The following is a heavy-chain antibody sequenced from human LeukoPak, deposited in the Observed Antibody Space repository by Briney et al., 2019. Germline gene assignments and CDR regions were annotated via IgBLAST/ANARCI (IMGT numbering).Heavy chain of an antibody. CDR1: GFRFSDFT. CDR2: IGGRGGST. J-gene: IGHJ5*02. V-gene: IGHV3-23*01. CDR3: GKEGGA. D-gene: IGHD3-16*01. Sequence: GGSLRLSCAASGFRFSDFTMTWVRQAPGKGPEWVSAIGGRGGSTYYANSLGGRFTISRDNSKDMVYLQMNSLKVEDTATYYCGKEGGAWGQGTKVTVSS.